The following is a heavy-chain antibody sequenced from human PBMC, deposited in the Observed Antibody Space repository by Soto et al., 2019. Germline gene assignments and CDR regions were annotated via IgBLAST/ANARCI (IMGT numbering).Heavy chain of an antibody. Sequence: GGSLRLSCAASGFTFSSYAMSWVRQAPGKGLEWVSAISGSGGSTYYADSVKGRFTISRDNSKNTLYLQMNSLRAEDTAVYYCAKGGVLPHYGGGFGYWGQGTLVTVSS. D-gene: IGHD4-17*01. J-gene: IGHJ4*02. CDR2: ISGSGGST. V-gene: IGHV3-23*01. CDR1: GFTFSSYA. CDR3: AKGGVLPHYGGGFGY.